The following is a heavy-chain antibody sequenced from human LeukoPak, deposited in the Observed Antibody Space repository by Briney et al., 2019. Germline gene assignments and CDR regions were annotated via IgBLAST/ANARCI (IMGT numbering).Heavy chain of an antibody. CDR1: GGSISTYY. CDR2: VYHCGST. Sequence: PSETLSLTCTVSGGSISTYYWSWIRQSPGKGLEWIGDVYHCGSTSYNPSLKSRVTISIDTSENHFSLKLTSMTAADTAVYYCARVTPSFAHNWFDPWGQGTLATVSS. CDR3: ARVTPSFAHNWFDP. D-gene: IGHD2-21*02. J-gene: IGHJ5*02. V-gene: IGHV4-59*08.